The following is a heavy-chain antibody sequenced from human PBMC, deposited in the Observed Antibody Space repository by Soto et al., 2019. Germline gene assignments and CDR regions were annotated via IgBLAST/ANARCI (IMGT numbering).Heavy chain of an antibody. CDR2: ISSSSSYI. J-gene: IGHJ4*02. CDR1: GFTFSSYS. V-gene: IGHV3-21*01. CDR3: ARKVTTHRIDFFDY. Sequence: EVQLVESGGGLVKPGGSLRLSCAASGFTFSSYSMNWVRQAPGKGLEWVSSISSSSSYIYYADSVKGRFTISRDNAKNSLYLQMNSLRAEDTAVYYCARKVTTHRIDFFDYWGQGPLVTVSS. D-gene: IGHD1-1*01.